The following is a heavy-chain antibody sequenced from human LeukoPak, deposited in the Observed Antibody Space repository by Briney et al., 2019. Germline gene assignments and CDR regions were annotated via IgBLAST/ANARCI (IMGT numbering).Heavy chain of an antibody. CDR3: AREATLVSSDHN. CDR1: GFTFSSYS. J-gene: IGHJ4*02. CDR2: ISSSSSYI. V-gene: IGHV3-21*01. Sequence: PGGSLRLSCAASGFTFSSYSMNWVRQAPGKGLEWVSSISSSSSYIYYADSVKGRFTISRDNAKNSLYLQMNSLRAEDTAVYYCAREATLVSSDHNWGQGTLVTVSS. D-gene: IGHD2-21*01.